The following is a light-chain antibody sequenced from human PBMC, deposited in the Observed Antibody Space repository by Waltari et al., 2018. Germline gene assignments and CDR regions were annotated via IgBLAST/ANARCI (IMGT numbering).Light chain of an antibody. V-gene: IGLV3-21*04. CDR1: NIEAKS. Sequence: SYVLPQPPSVSVAPGKTARVTCGGGNIEAKSVHWYQQKAGQAPGLVVFYETDRPSGIPERFSGSISGNTATLTISRVEVGDEADYYCQVWDNSRDQVVFGGGTKLAVL. CDR2: YET. J-gene: IGLJ3*02. CDR3: QVWDNSRDQVV.